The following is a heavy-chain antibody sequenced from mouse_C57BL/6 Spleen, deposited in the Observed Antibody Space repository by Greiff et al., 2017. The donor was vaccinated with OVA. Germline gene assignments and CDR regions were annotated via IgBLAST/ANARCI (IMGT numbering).Heavy chain of an antibody. V-gene: IGHV1-26*01. Sequence: EVQLQQSGPELVKPGASVKISCKASGYTFTDYYMNWVKQSHGKSLEWIGDINPNNGGTSYNQKFKGKATLTVDKSSSTAYMELRSLTSEDSAVYYCAYDYAEGGFDYWGQGTTLTVSS. CDR2: INPNNGGT. CDR1: GYTFTDYY. D-gene: IGHD2-4*01. J-gene: IGHJ2*01. CDR3: AYDYAEGGFDY.